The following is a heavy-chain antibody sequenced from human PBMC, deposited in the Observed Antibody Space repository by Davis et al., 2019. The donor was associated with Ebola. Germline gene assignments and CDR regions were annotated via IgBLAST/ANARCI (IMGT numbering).Heavy chain of an antibody. CDR2: ITSDAFNK. Sequence: PGGSLRLSCAASGFDFSTYGIHWVRQAPGKGLERVALITSDAFNKFYAESVKGRFTISRDNSKNTLYLQMSSLRLDDTAVYYCTRGGGLDYWGQGTLVTVSS. D-gene: IGHD3-10*01. J-gene: IGHJ4*02. CDR3: TRGGGLDY. V-gene: IGHV3-30*03. CDR1: GFDFSTYG.